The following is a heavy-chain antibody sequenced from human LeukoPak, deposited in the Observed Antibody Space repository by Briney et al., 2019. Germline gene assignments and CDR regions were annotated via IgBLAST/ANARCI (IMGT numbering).Heavy chain of an antibody. J-gene: IGHJ4*02. D-gene: IGHD3-22*01. V-gene: IGHV4-30-2*01. CDR1: GGSISSGGYS. CDR3: ARASGYYSGADY. CDR2: IYHSGST. Sequence: SETLSLTCAVSGGSISSGGYSWSWIRQPPGKGLEWIGYIYHSGSTYYNPSLKSRVTISVDRSKNQFSLKLSSVTAADTAVYYCARASGYYSGADYWGQGTLVNVSS.